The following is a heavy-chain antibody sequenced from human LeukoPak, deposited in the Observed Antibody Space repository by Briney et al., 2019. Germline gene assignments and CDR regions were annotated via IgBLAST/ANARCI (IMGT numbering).Heavy chain of an antibody. CDR1: GGTFSSYA. J-gene: IGHJ5*02. CDR2: IIPIFGTA. Sequence: GASVKVSCKASGGTFSSYAISWVRQAPGQGLEWMGGIIPIFGTANYAQKFQGRVTITADESTSTAYMELSSLRSEDTAVYYCARGADYYGSGSYYHALNNWFDPWGQGTLVTVSS. V-gene: IGHV1-69*13. CDR3: ARGADYYGSGSYYHALNNWFDP. D-gene: IGHD3-10*01.